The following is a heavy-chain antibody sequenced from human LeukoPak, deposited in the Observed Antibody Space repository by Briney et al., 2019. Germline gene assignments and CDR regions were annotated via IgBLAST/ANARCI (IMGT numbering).Heavy chain of an antibody. CDR2: ISYDGSNK. V-gene: IGHV3-30-3*01. CDR3: AREDGAGYYYDSSGYSPTGP. Sequence: GGSLRLSCAASGFTFSSYWMSWVRQAPGKGLEWVAVISYDGSNKYYADSVKGRFTISRDNSKNTLYLQMNSLRAEDTAVYYCAREDGAGYYYDSSGYSPTGPWGQGTLVTVSS. CDR1: GFTFSSYW. D-gene: IGHD3-22*01. J-gene: IGHJ5*02.